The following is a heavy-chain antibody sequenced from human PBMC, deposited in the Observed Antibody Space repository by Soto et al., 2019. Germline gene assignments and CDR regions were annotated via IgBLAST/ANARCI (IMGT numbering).Heavy chain of an antibody. J-gene: IGHJ6*02. CDR2: ISSSSHI. CDR1: GITFSLYS. V-gene: IGHV3-21*01. D-gene: IGHD3-3*01. Sequence: PGGSLRLSCAASGITFSLYSMNWVRQAPGKGLEWVSSISSSSHIYYADSVKGRFTISRDNAKNSLYLQMNSLRAEDTAVYYCARGPTYYDFWSGYWDYYYYGMDVWGQGTTVTVSS. CDR3: ARGPTYYDFWSGYWDYYYYGMDV.